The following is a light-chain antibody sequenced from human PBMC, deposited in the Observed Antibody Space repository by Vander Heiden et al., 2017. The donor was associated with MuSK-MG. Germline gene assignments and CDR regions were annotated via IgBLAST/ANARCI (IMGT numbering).Light chain of an antibody. Sequence: DIVMIQSPATLSVSPCDTATLSYRASQSVSSTLAWYQQKPGQAPRLRIYGACTRATGIPARCSGSGSGTEFTLNISSLESEDFAVYYCQQYNNWPPVTFGGGTKVEIK. CDR2: GAC. J-gene: IGKJ4*01. CDR3: QQYNNWPPVT. CDR1: QSVSST. V-gene: IGKV3D-15*01.